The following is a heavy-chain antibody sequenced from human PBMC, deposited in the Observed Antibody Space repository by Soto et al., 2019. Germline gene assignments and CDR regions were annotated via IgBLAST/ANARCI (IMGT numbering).Heavy chain of an antibody. J-gene: IGHJ5*02. CDR1: GYSISSGYH. V-gene: IGHV4-38-2*02. CDR2: VHYSGNT. D-gene: IGHD2-15*01. Sequence: SETLSLTCTVSGYSISSGYHWAWIRQPPGKGLEWLGSVHYSGNTYYNPSLKSRLTISVDKSKNQFSLNLSSVTAADTAVYYCARQDRVVAEGRWFDPWGQGTLVTVS. CDR3: ARQDRVVAEGRWFDP.